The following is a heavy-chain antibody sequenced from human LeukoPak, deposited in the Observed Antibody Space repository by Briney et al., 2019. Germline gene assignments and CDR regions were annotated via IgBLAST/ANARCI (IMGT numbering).Heavy chain of an antibody. CDR2: ISYDGSNK. CDR3: ARDVSGSYSFDN. J-gene: IGHJ4*02. D-gene: IGHD1-26*01. Sequence: PGGSLRLSCGASGFTFRSHGMHWVRQAPGKGLEWVAVISYDGSNKYYADSVEGRFTISRDNSKNTLYLQMNCLRPEDTAVYYCARDVSGSYSFDNWGQGSLVTVSS. CDR1: GFTFRSHG. V-gene: IGHV3-30*03.